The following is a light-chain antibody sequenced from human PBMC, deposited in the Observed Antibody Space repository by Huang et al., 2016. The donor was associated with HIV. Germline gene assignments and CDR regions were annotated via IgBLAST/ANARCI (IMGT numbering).Light chain of an antibody. CDR3: QQYNNWPLT. CDR1: QSVSSN. Sequence: EIVMTQSPATLSVSPGERATLSCRASQSVSSNLALYQQKPSQAPRLLIYGASTRATGIPARFSGSGSWTEFTLTISSLQSEDFAVYYCQQYNNWPLTFGGGTKVEIK. V-gene: IGKV3-15*01. CDR2: GAS. J-gene: IGKJ4*01.